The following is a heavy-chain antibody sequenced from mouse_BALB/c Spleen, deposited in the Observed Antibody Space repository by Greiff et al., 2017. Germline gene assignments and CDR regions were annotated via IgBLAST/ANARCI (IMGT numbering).Heavy chain of an antibody. V-gene: IGHV1S137*01. J-gene: IGHJ3*01. CDR3: ASSYCRYDAFAY. Sequence: QVHVKQSGAELVRPGVSVKISCKGSGYTFTDYAMHWVKQSHAKGLEWIGVISTYYGDASYNQKFKGKATMTVDKSSSTAYMELARLTSEDSAIYYCASSYCRYDAFAYWGQGTLVTVSA. CDR2: ISTYYGDA. D-gene: IGHD2-14*01. CDR1: GYTFTDYA.